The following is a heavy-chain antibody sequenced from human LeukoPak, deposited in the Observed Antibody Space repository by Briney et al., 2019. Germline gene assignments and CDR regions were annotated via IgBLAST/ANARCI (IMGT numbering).Heavy chain of an antibody. CDR3: AGSSRELRGYAPWEVMPPFDY. CDR2: ISNSGSTI. D-gene: IGHD4-23*01. V-gene: IGHV3-48*03. CDR1: GFTFSSYE. Sequence: TGGSLRLSCAASGFTFSSYEMNWVRQAPGKGLEWVSYISNSGSTIYYTDSVKGRFTISRDNAKNSLYLQMNSLRAEDTAVYYCAGSSRELRGYAPWEVMPPFDYWGQGTLVTVSS. J-gene: IGHJ4*02.